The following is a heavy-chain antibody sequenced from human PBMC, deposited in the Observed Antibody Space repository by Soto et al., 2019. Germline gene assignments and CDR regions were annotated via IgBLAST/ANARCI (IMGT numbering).Heavy chain of an antibody. CDR1: GVSISSYY. CDR2: IYTSGST. D-gene: IGHD2-21*02. Sequence: SETLSLTCTVSGVSISSYYWSWIRQPAGKGLEWIGRIYTSGSTNYNPSLKSRVTMSVDTSKNQFSLKLSSVTAADTAVYYCARGGPYFGGDFLNWFDPWGQGTLVTVSS. V-gene: IGHV4-4*07. CDR3: ARGGPYFGGDFLNWFDP. J-gene: IGHJ5*02.